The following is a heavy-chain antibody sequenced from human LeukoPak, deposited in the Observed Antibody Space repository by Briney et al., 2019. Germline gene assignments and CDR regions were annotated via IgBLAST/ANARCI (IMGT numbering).Heavy chain of an antibody. D-gene: IGHD6-6*01. Sequence: SETLSLTCTVSGGSISSYYWSWIRQPAGKGLEWIGRIYTSGSTNYNPSLKSRVTMSVDTSKNQFSLKLSSVTAADTAVYYRAREHGWIAARPGWFDPWGQGTLVTVSS. CDR3: AREHGWIAARPGWFDP. J-gene: IGHJ5*02. CDR1: GGSISSYY. V-gene: IGHV4-4*07. CDR2: IYTSGST.